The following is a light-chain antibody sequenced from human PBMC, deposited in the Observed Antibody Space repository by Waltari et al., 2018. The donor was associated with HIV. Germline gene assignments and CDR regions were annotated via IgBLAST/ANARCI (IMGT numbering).Light chain of an antibody. J-gene: IGKJ2*01. CDR3: QQTFSPPRR. CDR1: PSIISY. Sequence: DINMTQSPSSLSASVGARVTIACRSSPSIISYPNWYHQSPGKAPTLLIFGASTLHDGVSSRFSGSGSETDFTLSIAGLQREDSGTYFCQQTFSPPRRFGPGT. CDR2: GAS. V-gene: IGKV1-39*01.